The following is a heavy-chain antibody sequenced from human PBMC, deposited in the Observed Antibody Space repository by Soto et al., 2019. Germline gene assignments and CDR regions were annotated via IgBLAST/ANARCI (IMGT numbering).Heavy chain of an antibody. CDR1: GFTFSSYG. J-gene: IGHJ5*02. Sequence: PGGSLRLSCAASGFTFSSYGMHWVRQAPGKGLEWVAVIWYDGSNKYYSDSVKGRFTISRDNSKNTLYLQMNSLRAEDTAVYYCAREEGDYYDTWFDPWGQGTLVTVSS. CDR2: IWYDGSNK. CDR3: AREEGDYYDTWFDP. V-gene: IGHV3-33*01. D-gene: IGHD3-22*01.